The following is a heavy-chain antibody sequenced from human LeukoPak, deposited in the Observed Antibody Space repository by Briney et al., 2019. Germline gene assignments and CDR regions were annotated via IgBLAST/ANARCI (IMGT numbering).Heavy chain of an antibody. D-gene: IGHD2-21*02. V-gene: IGHV4-39*01. J-gene: IGHJ2*01. Sequence: SETLSLTCIVSGGSISSSRFYWGWIRQPPGKGLDWIGTIYYSGSTYYNPSLKSRVTISADTSKNQFSLNLSSVTAADTGVYYCARHVSSDLRIVVVTSDWYFDRWGRGTLVTASS. CDR3: ARHVSSDLRIVVVTSDWYFDR. CDR1: GGSISSSRFY. CDR2: IYYSGST.